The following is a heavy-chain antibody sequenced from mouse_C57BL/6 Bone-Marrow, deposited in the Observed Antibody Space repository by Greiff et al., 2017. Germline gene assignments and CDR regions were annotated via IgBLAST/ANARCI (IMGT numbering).Heavy chain of an antibody. Sequence: VQLQQSGPELVKPGASVQIPCKASGYTFTDYNMHWVQQSHGKSLAWIGVFNPNIGSTTYNQKFKGKATLTVDKSASTSYMGLRSLTSDDTAVYYCARCPSMDYWGQGTSVTVSS. V-gene: IGHV1-18*01. CDR2: FNPNIGST. J-gene: IGHJ4*01. CDR1: GYTFTDYN. CDR3: ARCPSMDY.